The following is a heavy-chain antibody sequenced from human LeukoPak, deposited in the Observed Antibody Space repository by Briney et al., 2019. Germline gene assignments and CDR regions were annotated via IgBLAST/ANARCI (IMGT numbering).Heavy chain of an antibody. Sequence: KSSETLSLTCTVSGGSIRSYYWNWIRQPPGKGLEWIGYICYSGNTNYNPSLKSRVTISVDTSKNQFSLKLSSVTAADTAVYYCATDNSYGSGSYYTWGQGTLVTVSS. D-gene: IGHD3-10*01. V-gene: IGHV4-59*01. CDR2: ICYSGNT. CDR1: GGSIRSYY. J-gene: IGHJ4*02. CDR3: ATDNSYGSGSYYT.